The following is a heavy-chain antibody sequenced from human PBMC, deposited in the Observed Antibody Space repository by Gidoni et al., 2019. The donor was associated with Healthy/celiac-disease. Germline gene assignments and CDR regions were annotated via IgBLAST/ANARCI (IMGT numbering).Heavy chain of an antibody. CDR1: GFTFSSYG. V-gene: IGHV3-30*18. J-gene: IGHJ6*02. CDR3: AKDLVVVPAAIDYYYYYGMDV. D-gene: IGHD2-2*02. Sequence: QVQLVESGGGVVQPGRSLRLSCAASGFTFSSYGMHWVRQAPGKGLEWVAVISYDGSNKYYADSVKGRFTISRDNSKNTLYLQMNSLRAEDTAVYYCAKDLVVVPAAIDYYYYYGMDVWGQGTTVTVSS. CDR2: ISYDGSNK.